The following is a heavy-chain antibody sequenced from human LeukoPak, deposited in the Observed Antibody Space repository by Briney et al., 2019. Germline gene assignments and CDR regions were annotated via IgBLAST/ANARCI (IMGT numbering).Heavy chain of an antibody. CDR2: IHPNSEGT. CDR3: AKVRCASTNCHFEPAY. V-gene: IGHV1-2*02. J-gene: IGHJ4*02. Sequence: ASVKVSCMAAGYTFTNYYIHWIRPAPGQGLEWLGWIHPNSEGTDYARKFQGRVTMTRDTSIRTAYMELSRLISDDTAVYYCAKVRCASTNCHFEPAYWVQGTLVTVSS. D-gene: IGHD2-2*01. CDR1: GYTFTNYY.